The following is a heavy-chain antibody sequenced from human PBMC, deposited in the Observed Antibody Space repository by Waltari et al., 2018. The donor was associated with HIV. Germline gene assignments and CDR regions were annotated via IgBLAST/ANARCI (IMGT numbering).Heavy chain of an antibody. V-gene: IGHV4-39*01. CDR3: ASQDIVVVVAATEPAFDI. Sequence: QLQMQESVPGLVKPSETLSRTCPVSGGSISRTSYYWGWIRHPPRQGLVGTGRICYRGSAYYNPSLKSRVTISVDTSKNQFSLKLSSVTAADTAVYYCASQDIVVVVAATEPAFDIWGQGTMVTVSS. D-gene: IGHD2-15*01. CDR1: GGSISRTSYY. CDR2: ICYRGSA. J-gene: IGHJ3*02.